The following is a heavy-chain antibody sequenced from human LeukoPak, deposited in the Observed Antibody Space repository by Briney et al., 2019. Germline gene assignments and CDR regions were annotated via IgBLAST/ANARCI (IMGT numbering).Heavy chain of an antibody. CDR2: INPSGGST. Sequence: ASVNVSCKASGYTFTSYYMHWVRQAPGQGLEWMGVINPSGGSTSYPQKFQGRVTMARDTSTSTVYMELSSLRSEDTAVYYCARWWDDGSGYSYNYGMDVWGQGTTVTVSS. V-gene: IGHV1-46*01. D-gene: IGHD3-22*01. CDR3: ARWWDDGSGYSYNYGMDV. J-gene: IGHJ6*02. CDR1: GYTFTSYY.